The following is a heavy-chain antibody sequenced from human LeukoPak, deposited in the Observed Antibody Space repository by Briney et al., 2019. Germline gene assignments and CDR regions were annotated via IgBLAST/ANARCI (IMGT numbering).Heavy chain of an antibody. V-gene: IGHV4-61*08. Sequence: SQTLSLTCTVSGGSISSDDYYWSWIRQPPGKGLEWIGYIYYSGSTNYNPSLKSRVTISVDTSKNQFSLKLSSVTAADTAVYYCATNPGAAGNDYWGQGTLVTVSS. CDR1: GGSISSDDYY. D-gene: IGHD6-13*01. CDR2: IYYSGST. J-gene: IGHJ4*02. CDR3: ATNPGAAGNDY.